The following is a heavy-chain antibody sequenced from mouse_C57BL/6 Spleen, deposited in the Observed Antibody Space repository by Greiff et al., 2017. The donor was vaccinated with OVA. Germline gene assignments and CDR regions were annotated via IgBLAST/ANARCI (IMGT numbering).Heavy chain of an antibody. CDR1: GFSLTSYG. CDR3: ARHEELGRYYAMDY. J-gene: IGHJ4*01. D-gene: IGHD4-1*01. V-gene: IGHV2-6-1*01. CDR2: IWSDGST. Sequence: VQVVESGPGLVAPSQSLSITCTVSGFSLTSYGVHWVRQPPGKGLEWLGVIWSDGSTTYNSALKSRLSISKDNSKSQVFLKMNSLQTDDTAMYYCARHEELGRYYAMDYWGQGTSVTVSS.